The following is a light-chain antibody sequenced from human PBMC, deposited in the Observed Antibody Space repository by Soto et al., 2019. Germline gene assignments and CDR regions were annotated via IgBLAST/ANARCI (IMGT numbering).Light chain of an antibody. Sequence: DIQRTQSPATLSGCLVDIVTITCRASQGISSYLAWYQQKPGKAPKLLIYAASTLQSGVPSRFSGSGSGTDFTLTISSLEPEDFATYYCQQSYSTPQTFGPGTKVDIK. CDR1: QGISSY. J-gene: IGKJ1*01. CDR3: QQSYSTPQT. CDR2: AAS. V-gene: IGKV1-39*01.